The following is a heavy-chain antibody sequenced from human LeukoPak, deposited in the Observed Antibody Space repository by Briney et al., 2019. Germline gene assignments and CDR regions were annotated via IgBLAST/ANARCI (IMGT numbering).Heavy chain of an antibody. CDR1: GGSRSSYY. CDR2: IYYSGST. D-gene: IGHD4-23*01. CDR3: ARDYGGNSWYYFDY. J-gene: IGHJ4*02. V-gene: IGHV4-59*01. Sequence: PSETLSLTCTVSGGSRSSYYWTWIRQPPGKGLEWIGYIYYSGSTNYNPSLKSRVTISVDTSKNQFSLKLSSVTAADTAVYYCARDYGGNSWYYFDYWGQGTLVTVSS.